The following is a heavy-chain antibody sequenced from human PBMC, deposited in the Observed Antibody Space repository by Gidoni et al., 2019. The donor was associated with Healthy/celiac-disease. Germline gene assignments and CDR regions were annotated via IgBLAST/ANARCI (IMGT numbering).Heavy chain of an antibody. CDR1: GFTVSSYA. Sequence: EVQLLESGGGLVQPGGSLRLSCAASGFTVSSYAMSWVRQAPGKGLEGVSAISGSGGSTYYADSVKGRFTISRDNSKNTLYLQMNSLRAEDTAVYYCAKRGRIVGATDAFDIWGQGTMVTVSS. CDR2: ISGSGGST. D-gene: IGHD1-26*01. J-gene: IGHJ3*02. V-gene: IGHV3-23*01. CDR3: AKRGRIVGATDAFDI.